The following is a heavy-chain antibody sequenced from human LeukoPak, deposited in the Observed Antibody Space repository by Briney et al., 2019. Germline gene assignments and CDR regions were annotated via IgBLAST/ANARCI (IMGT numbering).Heavy chain of an antibody. J-gene: IGHJ5*02. CDR1: GYTFTGYY. CDR3: ARGSYFWSGYSNWFDP. Sequence: GASVKVSCKASGYTFTGYYMHWVRQAPGQGLEWMGWINPNSGGTNYAQKFQGRVTMTRDTSISTAYMELSRLRSDDTAVYYCARGSYFWSGYSNWFDPWGQGTLVTVSS. V-gene: IGHV1-2*02. D-gene: IGHD3-3*01. CDR2: INPNSGGT.